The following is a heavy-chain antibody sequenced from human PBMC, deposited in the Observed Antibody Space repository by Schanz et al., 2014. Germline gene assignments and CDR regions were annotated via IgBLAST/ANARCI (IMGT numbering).Heavy chain of an antibody. Sequence: ESGGGVVQPGRSLRLSCAASGFTFSSYAMTWVRQAPGKGLEWVSSISHSGGSKYYADSVKGRFTISRDNSKNTLYLQMNTLRTEDTAVYYCASPSGYSDYGTYFDFWGQGTLVTVSS. V-gene: IGHV3-23*01. CDR1: GFTFSSYA. CDR2: ISHSGGSK. D-gene: IGHD5-12*01. J-gene: IGHJ4*02. CDR3: ASPSGYSDYGTYFDF.